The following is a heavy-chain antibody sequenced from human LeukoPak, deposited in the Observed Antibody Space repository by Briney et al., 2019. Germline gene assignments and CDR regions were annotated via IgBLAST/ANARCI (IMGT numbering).Heavy chain of an antibody. CDR1: GYTFTGYY. V-gene: IGHV1-2*02. CDR3: ARVDYNYYGMDV. J-gene: IGHJ6*02. CDR2: INPNSGGT. Sequence: ASVKVSCKASGYTFTGYYMHWVRQAPGQGLEWRGWINPNSGGTNYAQKFQGRVTMTRDTYISTAYMELSRLRSDDTAVYYCARVDYNYYGMDVWGQGTTVTVSS.